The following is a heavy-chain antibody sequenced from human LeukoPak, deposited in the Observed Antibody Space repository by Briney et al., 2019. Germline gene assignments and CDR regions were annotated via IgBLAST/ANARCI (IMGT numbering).Heavy chain of an antibody. CDR1: GFTFSSYW. D-gene: IGHD6-13*01. V-gene: IGHV3-74*01. CDR3: ARSGNSWSYFDY. Sequence: GGSLRLSCAASGFTFSSYWMHWVRHAPGKGLVWVSHITSDGGTTNYADSVKGRFTISRDNAQNTLYLQMNSLRAEGTAVYYCARSGNSWSYFDYWGQGTLVTVSS. CDR2: ITSDGGTT. J-gene: IGHJ4*02.